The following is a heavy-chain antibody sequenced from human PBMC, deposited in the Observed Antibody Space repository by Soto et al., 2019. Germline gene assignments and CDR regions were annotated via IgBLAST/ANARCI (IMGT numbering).Heavy chain of an antibody. CDR2: IWYDGSNK. V-gene: IGHV3-33*01. Sequence: QVQLVESGGGVVQPGRSLRLSCAASGFTFSSYGMHWVRQAPGKGLEWVAVIWYDGSNKYYADSVKGRFTISRDNSKNPLYLQMNSLRAEDTAVYYCARDSGYYGQGYFDLWGRGTLVTVSS. J-gene: IGHJ2*01. D-gene: IGHD3-22*01. CDR3: ARDSGYYGQGYFDL. CDR1: GFTFSSYG.